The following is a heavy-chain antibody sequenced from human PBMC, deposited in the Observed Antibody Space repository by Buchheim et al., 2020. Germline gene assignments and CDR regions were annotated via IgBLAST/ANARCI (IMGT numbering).Heavy chain of an antibody. V-gene: IGHV3-23*01. D-gene: IGHD3-22*01. CDR2: ISGSGANT. CDR3: ARLQYYDSSGYYYGGFEY. Sequence: EVQLLESGGGLVQPGGSLRLSCAASGFTFSSYAMSWVRQAPGKGLEWVSAISGSGANTYYADSVKGRFTISRDNSKNKLDLQMNSLRAEDTAVYYCARLQYYDSSGYYYGGFEYWGQGTL. CDR1: GFTFSSYA. J-gene: IGHJ4*02.